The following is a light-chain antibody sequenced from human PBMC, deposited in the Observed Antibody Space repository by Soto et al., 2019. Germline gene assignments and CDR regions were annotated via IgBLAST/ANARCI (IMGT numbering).Light chain of an antibody. V-gene: IGKV3-20*01. Sequence: EIVLTQSPGTLSLSPGDRATLSCRASQSVGSSLAWYQQKPGQAPRLLIYGASTRGTGIPDRFIGSGSGTDFTLTISRLEPEDFAVYFCQRYGISLPFGGGTKVEFK. J-gene: IGKJ4*01. CDR2: GAS. CDR3: QRYGISLP. CDR1: QSVGSS.